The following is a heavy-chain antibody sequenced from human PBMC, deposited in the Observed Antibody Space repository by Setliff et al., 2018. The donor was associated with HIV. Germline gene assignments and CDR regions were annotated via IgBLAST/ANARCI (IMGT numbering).Heavy chain of an antibody. CDR3: ARGYGAFDI. CDR1: GYTLTEFS. V-gene: IGHV1-24*01. D-gene: IGHD5-18*01. Sequence: EASVKVSCKVSGYTLTEFSRHWVRQAPGKGLEWLGSFDPEDGNKIHAQKLQGTVTLTEDTSTDTPYMGLSSLRSEDTAVYYCARGYGAFDIWGQGTMVTVSS. J-gene: IGHJ3*02. CDR2: FDPEDGNK.